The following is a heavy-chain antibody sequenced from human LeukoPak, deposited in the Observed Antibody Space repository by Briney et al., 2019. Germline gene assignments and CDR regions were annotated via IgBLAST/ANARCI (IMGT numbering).Heavy chain of an antibody. J-gene: IGHJ6*03. CDR1: GVSISTYY. Sequence: PSETLSLTCTVSGVSISTYYWSWIRQPAGKGLEWIGRISITGSSNHNPSLRRRLTMSVDTSKNQFFLKLTSVTAADTAVYYCARVAVAGTGPDYFYYSIDVWGKGTTVTVSS. CDR3: ARVAVAGTGPDYFYYSIDV. D-gene: IGHD6-19*01. CDR2: ISITGSS. V-gene: IGHV4-4*07.